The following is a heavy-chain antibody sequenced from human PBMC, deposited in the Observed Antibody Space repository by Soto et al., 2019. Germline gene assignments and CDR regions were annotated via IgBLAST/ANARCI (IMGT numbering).Heavy chain of an antibody. V-gene: IGHV1-3*01. CDR2: INPANDNT. CDR1: GYTLTAYP. Sequence: ASVKVSCKASGYTLTAYPIHWVRQAPGQRLEWMGWINPANDNTKYPQKFQGRVSITTDTSGTTAYMELSGLTSEDTAVYYCTRDLEYQLLEDAFDVWGQGTMVTVS. J-gene: IGHJ3*01. CDR3: TRDLEYQLLEDAFDV. D-gene: IGHD2-2*01.